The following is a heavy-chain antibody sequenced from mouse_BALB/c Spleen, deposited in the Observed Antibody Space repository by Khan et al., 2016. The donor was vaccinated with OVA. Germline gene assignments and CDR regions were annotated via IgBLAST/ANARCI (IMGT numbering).Heavy chain of an antibody. D-gene: IGHD1-1*01. J-gene: IGHJ3*01. CDR3: ARYFGSRFAD. Sequence: QVQLQQSGAELVRPGSSVKISCKASGYTFSNSWMNWVKQRPGQGLEWIGQIFPGNENADYNGKFKGKATLTADKSSRTAYMQLTSLTSEDSAVYFCARYFGSRFADWGQGTLVTVSA. CDR1: GYTFSNSW. V-gene: IGHV1-80*01. CDR2: IFPGNENA.